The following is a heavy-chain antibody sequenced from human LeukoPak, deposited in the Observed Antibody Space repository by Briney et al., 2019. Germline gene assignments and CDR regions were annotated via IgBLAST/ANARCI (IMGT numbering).Heavy chain of an antibody. J-gene: IGHJ3*02. CDR3: ARGASGSSLSGFDI. CDR2: ISTSGST. CDR1: GGSISNYY. V-gene: IGHV4-4*07. Sequence: SETLSLTCTVSGGSISNYYWNWIRQPAGKGLQWIGHISTSGSTNYSPSLKSRVTMSIDTSKNQFSLNLSSVTAADTAVYYCARGASGSSLSGFDIWGQGTMGTVSS. D-gene: IGHD1-26*01.